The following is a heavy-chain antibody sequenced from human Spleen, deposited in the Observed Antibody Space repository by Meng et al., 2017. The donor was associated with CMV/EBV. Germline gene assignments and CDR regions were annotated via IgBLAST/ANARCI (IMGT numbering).Heavy chain of an antibody. V-gene: IGHV1-69*10. CDR1: GDTFSSYA. J-gene: IGHJ6*02. Sequence: SVKVSCKASGDTFSSYAISWVRQAPGQGLEWMGGIIPILGIANYAQKFQGRVTITADKSTSTAYMELSSLRSEDTAVYYCARAAPPRGRACSSTSCYYYYYGMDVWGQGTTVTVSS. D-gene: IGHD2-2*01. CDR3: ARAAPPRGRACSSTSCYYYYYGMDV. CDR2: IIPILGIA.